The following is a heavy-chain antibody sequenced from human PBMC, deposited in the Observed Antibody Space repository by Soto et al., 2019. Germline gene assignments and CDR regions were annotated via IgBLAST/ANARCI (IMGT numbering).Heavy chain of an antibody. CDR3: ARDLIKEVAGNH. D-gene: IGHD6-19*01. V-gene: IGHV1-18*01. J-gene: IGHJ5*02. Sequence: ASVKVSCKASGYTFTGYYMHWVRQAPGQGLEWMGWINPYNGNKNNAKKIQGRVTMTTDTSTSTAYMELRSLRFDDTAVYYCARDLIKEVAGNHWGQGTLVTVSS. CDR1: GYTFTGYY. CDR2: INPYNGNK.